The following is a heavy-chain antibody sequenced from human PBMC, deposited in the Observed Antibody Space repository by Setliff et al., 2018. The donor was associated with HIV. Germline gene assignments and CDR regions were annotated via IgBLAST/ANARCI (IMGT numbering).Heavy chain of an antibody. CDR1: GGSFSGYY. D-gene: IGHD5-12*01. CDR3: ATLKMATIYRDFDY. CDR2: INHRGST. J-gene: IGHJ4*02. V-gene: IGHV4-34*01. Sequence: PSETLSLTCAVYGGSFSGYYWSWIRQPPGKGLEWIGEINHRGSTNCNPSLKSRVSISVDTSKNQFSLKLSSVTAADTAVYYCATLKMATIYRDFDYWGQGTQVTVS.